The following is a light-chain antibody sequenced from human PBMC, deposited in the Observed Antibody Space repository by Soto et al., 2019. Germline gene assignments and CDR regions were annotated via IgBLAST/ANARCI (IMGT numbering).Light chain of an antibody. CDR1: SSDVGSYKF. CDR2: EGS. V-gene: IGLV2-23*01. J-gene: IGLJ2*01. Sequence: QSALTQPASVSGSPGQSITISCTGTSSDVGSYKFVSWYQHHPGKAPKLMIYEGSKRPPGVSYRFSGSKSGNTASPTISGLQAEDEADYYCCSYAGSSTLVFGGGTKLTVL. CDR3: CSYAGSSTLV.